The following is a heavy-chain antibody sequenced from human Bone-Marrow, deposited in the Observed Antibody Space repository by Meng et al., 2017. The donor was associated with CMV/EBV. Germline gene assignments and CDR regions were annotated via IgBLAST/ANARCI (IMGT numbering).Heavy chain of an antibody. CDR1: GFTFSSYA. Sequence: GGSLRLSCAASGFTFSSYAMNWVRQAPGKGLEWVSAISGSGGSTYYADSVKGRFTISRDNSKNTLYLQMNSLRAEDTAVYYCAKPPYCSSTSCGNWFDPWGQGTLVTVSS. V-gene: IGHV3-23*01. CDR2: ISGSGGST. J-gene: IGHJ5*02. CDR3: AKPPYCSSTSCGNWFDP. D-gene: IGHD2-2*01.